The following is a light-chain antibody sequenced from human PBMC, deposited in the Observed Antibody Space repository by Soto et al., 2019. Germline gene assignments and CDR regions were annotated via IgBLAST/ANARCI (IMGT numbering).Light chain of an antibody. V-gene: IGKV3-15*01. CDR1: QSVSSN. CDR3: QQYNNWPPWT. CDR2: GAS. J-gene: IGKJ1*01. Sequence: EIVMTQSPATLSVSPGERATLSCRASQSVSSNLAWYQQKPVQAPRLLIYGASTRATGIPARFSGSGSGTEFTLTSNSLQSEDFAVYYWQQYNNWPPWTLGQGTKVEIK.